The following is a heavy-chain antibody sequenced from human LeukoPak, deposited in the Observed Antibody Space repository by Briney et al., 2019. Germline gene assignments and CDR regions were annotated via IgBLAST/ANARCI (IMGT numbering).Heavy chain of an antibody. CDR1: GGSISSYY. CDR2: IYYSGST. D-gene: IGHD3-10*01. J-gene: IGHJ6*03. Sequence: PSETLSLTCTVSGGSISSYYWSWIRQPPGKGLEWIGYIYYSGSTNYNPSLKSRVTISVDTSKNQFSLKLSSVTAADTAVYYCARGYGSGSYQTYYYYYMDVWGKGTTVTISS. CDR3: ARGYGSGSYQTYYYYYMDV. V-gene: IGHV4-59*01.